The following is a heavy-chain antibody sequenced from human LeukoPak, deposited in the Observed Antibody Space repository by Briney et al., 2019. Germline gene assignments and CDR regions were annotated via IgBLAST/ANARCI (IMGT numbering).Heavy chain of an antibody. CDR1: GFTFSSYE. CDR3: ARPYDFWSGYYIDAFDI. CDR2: ISSSSSYI. J-gene: IGHJ3*02. Sequence: GGSLRLSCAASGFTFSSYEMNWVRQAPGKGLEWVSSISSSSSYIYYADSVKGRFTISRDNAKNSLYLQMNSLRAEDTAVYYCARPYDFWSGYYIDAFDIWGQGTMVTVSS. D-gene: IGHD3-3*01. V-gene: IGHV3-21*01.